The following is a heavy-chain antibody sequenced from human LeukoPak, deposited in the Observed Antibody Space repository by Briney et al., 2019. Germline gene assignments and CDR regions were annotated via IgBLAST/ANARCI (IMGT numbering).Heavy chain of an antibody. CDR1: GFTFSSYA. Sequence: GGSLRLSCAASGFTFSSYAMSWVRQAPGKGLEWVSAISGSGGSTYYADSVKGRFTISRDNSKNTLYLQMNSLRAEDTAVYYCAKGHGGTWYYGSGSYDYWGQGTLVTVSS. CDR2: ISGSGGST. D-gene: IGHD3-10*01. V-gene: IGHV3-23*01. CDR3: AKGHGGTWYYGSGSYDY. J-gene: IGHJ4*02.